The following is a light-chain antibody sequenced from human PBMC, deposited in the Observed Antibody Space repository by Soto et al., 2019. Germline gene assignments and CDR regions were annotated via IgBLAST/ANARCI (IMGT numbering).Light chain of an antibody. CDR1: QGISNY. V-gene: IGKV1-27*01. Sequence: DIQMTQSPSSLSASVGDRVTITCRASQGISNYLAWYQQQPGKVPKLLIYVASTLQSGVPSRFSGSGSGTDFTLTISSLQPEDVATYYCQKHNSAPWTFGQGIKVEIK. CDR3: QKHNSAPWT. CDR2: VAS. J-gene: IGKJ1*01.